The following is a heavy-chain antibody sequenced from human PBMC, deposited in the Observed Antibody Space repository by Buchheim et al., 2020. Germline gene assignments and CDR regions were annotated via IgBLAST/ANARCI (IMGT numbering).Heavy chain of an antibody. CDR2: ITASSTTI. J-gene: IGHJ6*02. CDR1: GFTFNTYS. CDR3: ARGFYYGLDV. Sequence: DVQLVESGGGLVQPGGSLRLSCAASGFTFNTYSMNWVRQAPGKGLEWVSYITASSTTIYYADSVKGRFTISRDKAKNTPYLQMNSLRAEDTAVYYCARGFYYGLDVWGQGTT. V-gene: IGHV3-48*01.